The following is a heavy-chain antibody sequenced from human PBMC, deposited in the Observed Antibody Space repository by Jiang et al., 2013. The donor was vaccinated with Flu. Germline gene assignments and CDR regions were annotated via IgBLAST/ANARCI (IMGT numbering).Heavy chain of an antibody. CDR3: ARLCLEYYYDSSGPQFFDY. CDR2: IYYSGST. J-gene: IGHJ4*02. V-gene: IGHV4-39*01. D-gene: IGHD3-22*01. Sequence: GLVKPSETLSLTCTVSGGSISSSSYYWGWIRQPPGKGLEWIGSIYYSGSTYYNPSLKSRVTISVDTSKNQFSLKLSSVTAADTAVYYCARLCLEYYYDSSGPQFFDYWGQGTLVTVSS. CDR1: GGSISSSSYY.